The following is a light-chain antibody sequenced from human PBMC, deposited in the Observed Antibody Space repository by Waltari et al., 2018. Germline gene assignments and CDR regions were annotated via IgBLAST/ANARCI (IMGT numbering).Light chain of an antibody. CDR3: QQYNSYSLLS. Sequence: DIQMTQSPSTLSASVGDRVIFSCRASQSLSKWLAWYQQKPGKAPKLLIYKASTLESGVPSMFSGSGSGTEFTLTISSLQPEDFATYYCQQYNSYSLLSFGGGTKVEIK. CDR1: QSLSKW. J-gene: IGKJ4*01. CDR2: KAS. V-gene: IGKV1-5*03.